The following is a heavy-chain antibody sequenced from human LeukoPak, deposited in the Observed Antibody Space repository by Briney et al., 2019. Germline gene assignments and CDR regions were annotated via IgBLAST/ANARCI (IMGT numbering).Heavy chain of an antibody. CDR2: INSDGSNT. Sequence: GGSLRLSCAASGFTFSTYWMHWVRQAPGKGLVWVSRINSDGSNTRNADSVKGRFTISRDDAKNTLYLQMNSLRAEDTAVYYCARERRLYCSSTSCYEDFDYWGQGTLVTVSS. CDR1: GFTFSTYW. V-gene: IGHV3-74*01. D-gene: IGHD2-2*01. CDR3: ARERRLYCSSTSCYEDFDY. J-gene: IGHJ4*02.